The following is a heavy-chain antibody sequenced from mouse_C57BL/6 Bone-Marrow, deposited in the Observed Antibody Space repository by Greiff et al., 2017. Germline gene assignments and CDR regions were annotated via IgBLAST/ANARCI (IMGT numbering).Heavy chain of an antibody. V-gene: IGHV1-81*01. CDR3: ARRGGYYSNGFAY. CDR1: GYTFTSYG. CDR2: IYPRSGNT. D-gene: IGHD2-5*01. Sequence: QVQLQQSGAELARPGASVKLSCKASGYTFTSYGISWVKQRTGQGLEWIGEIYPRSGNTYYNEKFKGQATLTADKSSSTAYMELRSLTSEDSAVYFCARRGGYYSNGFAYWGQGTLVTVSA. J-gene: IGHJ3*01.